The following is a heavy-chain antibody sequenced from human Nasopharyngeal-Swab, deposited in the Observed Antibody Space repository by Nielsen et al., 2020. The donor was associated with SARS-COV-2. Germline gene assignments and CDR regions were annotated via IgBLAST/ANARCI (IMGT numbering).Heavy chain of an antibody. Sequence: GESLKISCEASGFTFNSYWMSWVRQAPGKGLEWVSAISISGNKLYYADSVRDRFTISRDNSKNTLYLQMNSLRAEDTAVYYCAQEIRPNDYWGQGTLVTVSS. V-gene: IGHV3-23*01. J-gene: IGHJ4*02. CDR1: GFTFNSYW. CDR2: ISISGNKL. CDR3: AQEIRPNDY. D-gene: IGHD6-6*01.